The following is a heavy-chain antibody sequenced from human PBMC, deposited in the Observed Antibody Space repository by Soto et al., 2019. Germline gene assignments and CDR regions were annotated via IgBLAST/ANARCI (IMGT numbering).Heavy chain of an antibody. CDR1: GFTFSSYG. CDR3: AKPLGSIFGVVISAFDI. V-gene: IGHV3-30*18. CDR2: ISYDGSNK. Sequence: QVQLVESGGGVVQPGRSLRLSCAASGFTFSSYGMHWVREAPGKGLEWVAVISYDGSNKYYADSVKGRFTISRDNSKNTLYLQMNSLRAEDTAVYYCAKPLGSIFGVVISAFDIWGQGTMVTVSS. D-gene: IGHD3-3*01. J-gene: IGHJ3*02.